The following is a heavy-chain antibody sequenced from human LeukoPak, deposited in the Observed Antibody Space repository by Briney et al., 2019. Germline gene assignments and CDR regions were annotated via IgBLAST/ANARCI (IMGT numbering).Heavy chain of an antibody. CDR1: GFTFSSYA. Sequence: PGGSLRLSCAASGFTFSSYAMHWVRQAPGKGLEYVSAISSNGGSTYYANSVKGRFTISRDNSKNTLYLQMGSLRAEDMAVYYCARSGGGIVATIIGAFDIWGQGTMVTVSS. CDR2: ISSNGGST. CDR3: ARSGGGIVATIIGAFDI. J-gene: IGHJ3*02. V-gene: IGHV3-64*01. D-gene: IGHD5-12*01.